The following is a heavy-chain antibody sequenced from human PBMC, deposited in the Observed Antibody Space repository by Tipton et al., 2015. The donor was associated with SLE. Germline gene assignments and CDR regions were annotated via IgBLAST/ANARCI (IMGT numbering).Heavy chain of an antibody. J-gene: IGHJ6*02. CDR1: GFAFSDYA. D-gene: IGHD3-3*01. Sequence: SLRLSCAASGFAFSDYAMNWVRQAPGRGLEWVSRINSDGSSRSYADSVKGRFTISRDTARNSLYLQMDSLRAEDTALYYCVKDISMIFGVGMDVWGQGATVIVSS. V-gene: IGHV3-9*01. CDR2: INSDGSSR. CDR3: VKDISMIFGVGMDV.